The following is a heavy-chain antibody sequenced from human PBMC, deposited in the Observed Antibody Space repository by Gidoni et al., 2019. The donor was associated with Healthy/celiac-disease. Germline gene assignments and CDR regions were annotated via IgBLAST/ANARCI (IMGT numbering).Heavy chain of an antibody. CDR2: ISYDGSNK. CDR3: AREGEYYDSSGYSNDAFDI. Sequence: QVQLVESGGGVVQPGRSLRLSCAASGFTFSSYAMHWVRQAPGKGLEWVAVISYDGSNKYYADSVKGRFTISRDNSKNTLYLQMNSLRAEDTAVYYCAREGEYYDSSGYSNDAFDIWGQGTMVTVSS. J-gene: IGHJ3*02. CDR1: GFTFSSYA. D-gene: IGHD3-22*01. V-gene: IGHV3-30-3*01.